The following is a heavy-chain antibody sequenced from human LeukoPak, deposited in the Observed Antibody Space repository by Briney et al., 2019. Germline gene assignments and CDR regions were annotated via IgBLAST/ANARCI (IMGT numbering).Heavy chain of an antibody. D-gene: IGHD5-18*01. CDR1: GFTFSRYS. CDR2: IYSGGST. V-gene: IGHV3-66*01. J-gene: IGHJ6*03. CDR3: ARDSGYGRGAYYYYMDV. Sequence: GGSLRLSCAASGFTFSRYSMSWVRQAPGKGLEWVSVIYSGGSTYYADSVKGRFTISRDNSKNTLYLQMNSLRAEDTAVYYCARDSGYGRGAYYYYMDVWGKGTTVTISS.